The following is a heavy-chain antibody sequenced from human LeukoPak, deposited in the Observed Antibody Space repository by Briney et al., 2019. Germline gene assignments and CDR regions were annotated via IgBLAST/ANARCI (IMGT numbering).Heavy chain of an antibody. CDR3: ARQKSCVAVAGPGDH. J-gene: IGHJ4*02. D-gene: IGHD6-19*01. V-gene: IGHV3-7*01. Sequence: GGSLRLSCAASGFAFSTYWMKWVRQAPGKGLEWVASIKYVGSANYYVDSVRGRFTISRDKAKNSFYMRMNSLRVEDTAVYYSARQKSCVAVAGPGDHWGQGTLVTVSS. CDR1: GFAFSTYW. CDR2: IKYVGSAN.